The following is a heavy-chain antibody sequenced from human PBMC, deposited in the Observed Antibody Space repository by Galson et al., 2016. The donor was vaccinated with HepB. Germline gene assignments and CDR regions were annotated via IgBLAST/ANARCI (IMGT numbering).Heavy chain of an antibody. CDR3: ARVMNSGYPFS. CDR2: IEQSGSEK. J-gene: IGHJ5*02. V-gene: IGHV3-7*01. Sequence: SLRLSCAGSGFTFGSNWMTWVRQAPGKGLEWVANIEQSGSEKYYVDSVKGRFTISRDNAKNSLYLQMNSLRAEDTAVYFCARVMNSGYPFSWGQGTLVTVSS. D-gene: IGHD3-22*01. CDR1: GFTFGSNW.